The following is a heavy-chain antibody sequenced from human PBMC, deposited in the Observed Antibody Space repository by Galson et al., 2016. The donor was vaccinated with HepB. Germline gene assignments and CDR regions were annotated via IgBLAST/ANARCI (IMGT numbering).Heavy chain of an antibody. J-gene: IGHJ2*01. CDR3: ARAVYSDTGGSSRYFDL. V-gene: IGHV3-33*01. CDR2: IWLDGSEK. D-gene: IGHD3-10*01. CDR1: GFTFRSYG. Sequence: SLRLSCAASGFTFRSYGIHWFRQAPGKGLEWVAVIWLDGSEKYYADSVEGRFTISRDNSEKTLFLQMNSLRGDDTAVYYCARAVYSDTGGSSRYFDLWGRGTLVTVSS.